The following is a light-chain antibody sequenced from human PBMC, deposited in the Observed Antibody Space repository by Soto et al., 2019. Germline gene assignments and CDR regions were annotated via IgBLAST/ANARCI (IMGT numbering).Light chain of an antibody. V-gene: IGLV3-21*04. J-gene: IGLJ1*01. CDR2: YDS. Sequence: SYELTQSPSVSVAPEKTATITCGGNNIGNKRVHWYRQKPGQAPVLLISYDSDRPSGIHERFSGSNSGNTATLTISRVEAGHEADYYCQVWDIMTDNYVFGSGTKLTVL. CDR1: NIGNKR. CDR3: QVWDIMTDNYV.